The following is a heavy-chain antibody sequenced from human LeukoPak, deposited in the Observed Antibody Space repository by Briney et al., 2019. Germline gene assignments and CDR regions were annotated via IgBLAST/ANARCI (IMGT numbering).Heavy chain of an antibody. CDR2: IGKDGSDE. D-gene: IGHD6-13*01. CDR3: VEEFAGTLGY. CDR1: GFTCTRCG. Sequence: GGSLRLTCATSGFTCTRCGLAWVRQAPGKGLEWVAYIGKDGSDEHYADSVMGRFSISRDNFKNTLYLQMDSLRREGTAVYYCVEEFAGTLGYWGQGTLVTVSS. J-gene: IGHJ4*02. V-gene: IGHV3-30*02.